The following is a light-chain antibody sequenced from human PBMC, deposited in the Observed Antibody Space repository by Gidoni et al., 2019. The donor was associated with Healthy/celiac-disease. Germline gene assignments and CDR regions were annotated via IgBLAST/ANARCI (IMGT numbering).Light chain of an antibody. CDR2: AAS. V-gene: IGKV1-39*01. CDR3: QQSYSTPYT. CDR1: QSISSY. J-gene: IGKJ2*01. Sequence: ITCRASQSISSYLNWSQQKPGKAPKHLIYAASRFSGSGSGTDFTLTISSLQPEDFATYYCQQSYSTPYTFGQGTKLEIK.